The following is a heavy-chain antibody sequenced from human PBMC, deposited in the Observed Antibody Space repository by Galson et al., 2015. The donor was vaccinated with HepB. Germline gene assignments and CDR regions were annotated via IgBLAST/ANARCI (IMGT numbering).Heavy chain of an antibody. J-gene: IGHJ4*02. CDR2: ISYDGSNK. V-gene: IGHV3-30-3*01. CDR3: ARRPAGGFDY. Sequence: SLRLSCAASGFTVSSIYMSWVRQAPGKGLEWVAVISYDGSNKYYADSVKGRFTISRDNSKNTLYLQMNSLRAEDTAVYYCARRPAGGFDYWGQGTLVTVSS. CDR1: GFTVSSIY. D-gene: IGHD3-16*01.